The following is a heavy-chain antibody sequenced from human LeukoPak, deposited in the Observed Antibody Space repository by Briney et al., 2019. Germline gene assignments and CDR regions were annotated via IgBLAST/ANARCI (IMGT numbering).Heavy chain of an antibody. CDR1: GGSISSGGYY. J-gene: IGHJ4*02. D-gene: IGHD3-3*01. V-gene: IGHV4-31*03. CDR3: ASRXFWSGFWDY. Sequence: SETLSLTCTVSGGSISSGGYYWSWIRQHPGKGLEWIGYIYYSGSTYYNPSLKSRVTISVDTSKNQFSLKLSSVTAADTAVYYCASRXFWSGFWDYWGQGTLVTVSX. CDR2: IYYSGST.